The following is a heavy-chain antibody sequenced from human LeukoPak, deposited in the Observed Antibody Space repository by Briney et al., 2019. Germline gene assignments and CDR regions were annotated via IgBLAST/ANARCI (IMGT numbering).Heavy chain of an antibody. Sequence: GGSLRLSCAASGFTFSASWMYWVRQAPGKGLVWVSRINGDGSTTDYADSVKGRFTISRDNAKNTLYLQMNSLRAEDTAVYYCARSGGGYWDSWGQGTLVTVSS. D-gene: IGHD2-21*01. J-gene: IGHJ4*02. V-gene: IGHV3-74*01. CDR3: ARSGGGYWDS. CDR2: INGDGSTT. CDR1: GFTFSASW.